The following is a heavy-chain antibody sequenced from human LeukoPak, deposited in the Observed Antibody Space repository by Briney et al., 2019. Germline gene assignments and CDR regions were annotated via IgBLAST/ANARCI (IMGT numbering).Heavy chain of an antibody. CDR2: IKQDGSEK. Sequence: GGSLRLSCATSGFTFSSYWMQWVRQAPGKGLEWVANIKQDGSEKYYADSVKGRFIISRDNAKNALYLQMSSLRAEDTAIYYCARRYFDYWGQGTLVTVSS. CDR3: ARRYFDY. V-gene: IGHV3-7*03. J-gene: IGHJ4*02. CDR1: GFTFSSYW.